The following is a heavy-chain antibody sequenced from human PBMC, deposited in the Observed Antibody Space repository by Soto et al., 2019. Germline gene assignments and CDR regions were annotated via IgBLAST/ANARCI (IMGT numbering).Heavy chain of an antibody. D-gene: IGHD6-19*01. CDR1: GYTFTGYY. CDR2: INPNSGGT. Sequence: GDSVKVSCKACGYTFTGYYMHWVRQAPGQGLEWMGWINPNSGGTNYAQKFQGRVTMTRDTSISTAYMELSRLRSDDTAVYYCASMVEIVIGVAGRPIVYSGQGTLVTGS. CDR3: ASMVEIVIGVAGRPIVY. V-gene: IGHV1-2*02. J-gene: IGHJ4*02.